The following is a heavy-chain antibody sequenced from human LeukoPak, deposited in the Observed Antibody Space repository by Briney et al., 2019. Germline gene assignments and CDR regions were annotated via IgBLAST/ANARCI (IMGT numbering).Heavy chain of an antibody. V-gene: IGHV3-48*01. D-gene: IGHD2-15*01. CDR1: GFTFSSYS. CDR3: ARAYCSGGSCEGGGMDV. CDR2: ISSSSSTI. Sequence: GGSLRLSCAASGFTFSSYSMNWVRQAPGKGLEWVSYISSSSSTIYYADSVKGRFTISRDNAKNSLYQQMNSLRAEDTAVYYCARAYCSGGSCEGGGMDVWGKGTTVTVSS. J-gene: IGHJ6*04.